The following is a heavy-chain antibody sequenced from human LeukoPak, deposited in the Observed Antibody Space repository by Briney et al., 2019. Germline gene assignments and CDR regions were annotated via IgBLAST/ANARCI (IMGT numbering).Heavy chain of an antibody. J-gene: IGHJ3*02. CDR3: ARVKPTRLGDTPYDAFDI. CDR2: ISAYNGNT. D-gene: IGHD3-16*01. Sequence: ASVKVSCKASGYTFTSYGISWVRQAPGQGLEWMGWISAYNGNTNYAQKLQGRVTMTRDTSTSTVYMELSSLRSEDTAVYYCARVKPTRLGDTPYDAFDIWGQGTMVTVSS. CDR1: GYTFTSYG. V-gene: IGHV1-18*01.